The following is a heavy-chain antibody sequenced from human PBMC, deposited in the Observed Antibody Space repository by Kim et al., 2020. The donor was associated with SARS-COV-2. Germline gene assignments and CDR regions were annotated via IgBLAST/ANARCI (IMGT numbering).Heavy chain of an antibody. Sequence: LQSRVTISVDTSKNQFSLKLSSVTAADTAVYYCARGAYYGSGSYAYNFDYWGQGTLVTVSS. J-gene: IGHJ4*02. D-gene: IGHD3-10*01. V-gene: IGHV4-31*02. CDR3: ARGAYYGSGSYAYNFDY.